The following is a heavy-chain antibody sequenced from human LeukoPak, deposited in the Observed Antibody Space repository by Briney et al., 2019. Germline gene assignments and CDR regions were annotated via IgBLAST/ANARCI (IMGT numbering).Heavy chain of an antibody. CDR2: ISSSSSYI. Sequence: GGSVRRSCAASGFTFSSYSMNWVRQSPGKGLEWVSSISSSSSYIYYADSVKGRFTSSRDNAKNSLYLQMNSLRAEDTAVYYCAREGPTSDAFDIWGQGTMVTVSS. J-gene: IGHJ3*02. CDR3: AREGPTSDAFDI. V-gene: IGHV3-21*01. CDR1: GFTFSSYS.